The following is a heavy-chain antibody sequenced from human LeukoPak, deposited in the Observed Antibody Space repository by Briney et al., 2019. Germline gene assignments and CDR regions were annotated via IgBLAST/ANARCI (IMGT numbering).Heavy chain of an antibody. Sequence: ASVKVSCKVSGYTLTELSMHWVRQAPGKGLEWMGGFNPEDGETIYAQKFQGRVTMTENASTDTAYMELSSLRSEDTAVYYCARPQDIVVVPAANSGAFDIWGQGTMVTVSS. V-gene: IGHV1-24*01. CDR3: ARPQDIVVVPAANSGAFDI. CDR1: GYTLTELS. J-gene: IGHJ3*02. D-gene: IGHD2-2*01. CDR2: FNPEDGET.